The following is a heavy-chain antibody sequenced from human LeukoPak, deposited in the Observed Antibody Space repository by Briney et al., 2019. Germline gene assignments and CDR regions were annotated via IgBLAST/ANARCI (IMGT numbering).Heavy chain of an antibody. D-gene: IGHD5-18*01. J-gene: IGHJ4*02. CDR3: ARGKGEGYTYGRYYFDY. V-gene: IGHV1-2*02. CDR2: INPNSGVT. CDR1: RYTFTGYY. Sequence: ASVKVSCKASRYTFTGYYMHWVRQAPGQGLEWMGWINPNSGVTDYAQNFQGRVTMTRDTSNSTAYVELSRLRSDDTAVYYCARGKGEGYTYGRYYFDYWGQGTLVTVSS.